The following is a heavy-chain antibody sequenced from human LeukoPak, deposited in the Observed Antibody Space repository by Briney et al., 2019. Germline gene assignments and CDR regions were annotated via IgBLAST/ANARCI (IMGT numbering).Heavy chain of an antibody. CDR1: GYTFTSYD. D-gene: IGHD2-2*01. CDR3: ARRVVVPAAYYYGVDV. Sequence: ASVKVSCKASGYTFTSYDINWVRQATGQGLEWMGWMNPNSGNTGYAQKFQGRVTMTRNTSISTAYMELSSLRSEDTAVYYCARRVVVPAAYYYGVDVWGQGTTVTVSS. J-gene: IGHJ6*02. CDR2: MNPNSGNT. V-gene: IGHV1-8*01.